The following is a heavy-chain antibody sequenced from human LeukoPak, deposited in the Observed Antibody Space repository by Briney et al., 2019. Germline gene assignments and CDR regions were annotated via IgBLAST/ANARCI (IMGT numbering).Heavy chain of an antibody. CDR3: ARAPIAAAGQRVNHYYFDY. CDR2: IYYSGST. D-gene: IGHD6-13*01. V-gene: IGHV4-39*07. Sequence: SETLSLTCTVSGGSISSSSYYWGWIRQPPGKGLEWIGSIYYSGSTYYNPSLKSRVTISVDTSKNQFSLKLSSVTAADTAVYYCARAPIAAAGQRVNHYYFDYWGQGTLVTVSS. J-gene: IGHJ4*02. CDR1: GGSISSSSYY.